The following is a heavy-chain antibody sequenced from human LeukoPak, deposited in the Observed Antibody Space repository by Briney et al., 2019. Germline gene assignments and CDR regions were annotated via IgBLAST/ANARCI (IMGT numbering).Heavy chain of an antibody. J-gene: IGHJ5*02. V-gene: IGHV1-2*02. CDR1: GYTLTGYY. CDR2: INPNSGDT. D-gene: IGHD3-3*02. Sequence: ASVKVSCKASGYTLTGYYMHWVRQAPGQGLEWMGCINPNSGDTKYAQKFQGRVTLTRVTSMNTAYMDLSRLRSDDTAIYYCARGGYVIVGDWFDPWGQGTLVTVSS. CDR3: ARGGYVIVGDWFDP.